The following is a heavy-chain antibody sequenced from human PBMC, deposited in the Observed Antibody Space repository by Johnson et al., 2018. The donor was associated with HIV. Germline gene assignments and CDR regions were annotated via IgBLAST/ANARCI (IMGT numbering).Heavy chain of an antibody. CDR2: ISFDGHNR. V-gene: IGHV3-30*19. CDR3: AKADVGDYGDYVNAFDI. D-gene: IGHD4-17*01. J-gene: IGHJ3*02. Sequence: QVQLVESGGGVVQPGGSLRLSCVGSGFTFAFYGFHWVRQAPGKGLEWVAVISFDGHNRYYADSVKGRFTISRDDSKNTMYLEMNSLRAEDKALYYCAKADVGDYGDYVNAFDIWGQGTMVTVSS. CDR1: GFTFAFYG.